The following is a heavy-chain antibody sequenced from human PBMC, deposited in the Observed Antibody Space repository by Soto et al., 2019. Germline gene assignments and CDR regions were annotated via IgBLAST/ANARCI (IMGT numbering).Heavy chain of an antibody. V-gene: IGHV1-8*01. D-gene: IGHD4-17*01. CDR3: ARTLYGDNVDY. CDR2: MNPNSGNT. Sequence: QVQLVQSGAEVKKPGASVKVSCKASGYTFTSYDITWVRQATGQGLEWMGWMNPNSGNTGYAQKFEGRVTMTRNTSISTAYMELGSVRSEDSAGYYCARTLYGDNVDYWGQGTLVTVSS. J-gene: IGHJ4*02. CDR1: GYTFTSYD.